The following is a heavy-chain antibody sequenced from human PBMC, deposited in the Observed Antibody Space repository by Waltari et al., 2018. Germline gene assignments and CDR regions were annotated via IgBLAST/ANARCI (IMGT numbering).Heavy chain of an antibody. V-gene: IGHV4-34*01. CDR2: INHSGST. CDR1: GGSFSGYY. CDR3: ARKLTVTNDYNYYMDV. Sequence: QVQLQQWGAGLLKPSETLSLTCAVYGGSFSGYYWSWIRQPPGKGLEWIGEINHSGSTNYNPSLKSRVTISVDTSKNQFSLKLSSVTAADTAVYYCARKLTVTNDYNYYMDVWGKGTTVTVSS. D-gene: IGHD4-17*01. J-gene: IGHJ6*03.